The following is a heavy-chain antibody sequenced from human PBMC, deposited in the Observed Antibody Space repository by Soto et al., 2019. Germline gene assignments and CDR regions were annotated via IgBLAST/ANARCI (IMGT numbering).Heavy chain of an antibody. CDR1: GYSFTSYW. D-gene: IGHD3-3*01. CDR2: IDPSDSYT. Sequence: GESLKISCKGSGYSFTSYWISWVRQMPGKGLEWMGRIDPSDSYTNYSPSFQGHVTISADKSISTAYLQWSSLKASDTAMYYCARPIYDFWSGYYVSGTDVCGQGTTVTV. J-gene: IGHJ6*02. CDR3: ARPIYDFWSGYYVSGTDV. V-gene: IGHV5-10-1*01.